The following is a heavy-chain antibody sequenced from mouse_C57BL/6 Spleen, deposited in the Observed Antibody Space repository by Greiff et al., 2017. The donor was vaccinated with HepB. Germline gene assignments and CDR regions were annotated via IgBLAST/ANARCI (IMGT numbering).Heavy chain of an antibody. Sequence: EVKLMESGGGLVKPGGSLKLSCAASGFTFSDYGMHWVRQAPEKGLEWVAYISSGSSTIYYADTVKGRFTISRDNAKNTLFLQMTSLRSEDTAMYYCAREFTTVVAYYFDYWGQGTTRTVSS. CDR1: GFTFSDYG. D-gene: IGHD1-1*01. CDR3: AREFTTVVAYYFDY. J-gene: IGHJ2*01. CDR2: ISSGSSTI. V-gene: IGHV5-17*01.